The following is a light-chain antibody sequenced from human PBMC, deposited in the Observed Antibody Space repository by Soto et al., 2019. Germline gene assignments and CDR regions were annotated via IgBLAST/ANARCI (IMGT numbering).Light chain of an antibody. V-gene: IGKV3-15*01. CDR1: ESVGGK. CDR3: HQYDNWLT. Sequence: EVVMTQSPATLSVSPGERATLSCRASESVGGKLAWYQQKPGQAPRLLIYGASTRATGIPARFSGSGSGTEFTLTITSLQSEDFAVYYCHQYDNWLTFGGGTKVEI. J-gene: IGKJ4*01. CDR2: GAS.